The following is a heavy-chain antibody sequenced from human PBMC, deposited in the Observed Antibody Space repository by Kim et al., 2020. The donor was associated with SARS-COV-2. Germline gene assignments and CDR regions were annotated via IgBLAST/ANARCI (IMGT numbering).Heavy chain of an antibody. D-gene: IGHD4-17*01. CDR1: GFTFSSYS. CDR3: ARDLPQQLPDYGDYYGMDV. V-gene: IGHV3-48*01. CDR2: ISSSSSTI. J-gene: IGHJ6*02. Sequence: GGSLRLSCAASGFTFSSYSMNWVRQAPGKGLEWVSYISSSSSTIYYADSVKGRFIISRDNAKNSLYLQMNSLRAEDTAVYYCARDLPQQLPDYGDYYGMDVWGQGTTVTVSS.